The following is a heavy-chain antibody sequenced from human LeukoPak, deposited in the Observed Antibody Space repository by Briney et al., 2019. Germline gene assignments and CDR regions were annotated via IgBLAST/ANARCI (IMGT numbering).Heavy chain of an antibody. Sequence: PGGPLRLSCKDSGFTFTNACMSWVRLAPGKGLEWVGHIKSQTDGGTTDYAAPVKGRFTISRDDSKNTLYLQLNSLKTEDTAVYYCTTGTWIQLWLADYWGQGTLVTVSS. J-gene: IGHJ4*02. D-gene: IGHD5-18*01. CDR1: GFTFTNAC. CDR2: IKSQTDGGTT. V-gene: IGHV3-15*01. CDR3: TTGTWIQLWLADY.